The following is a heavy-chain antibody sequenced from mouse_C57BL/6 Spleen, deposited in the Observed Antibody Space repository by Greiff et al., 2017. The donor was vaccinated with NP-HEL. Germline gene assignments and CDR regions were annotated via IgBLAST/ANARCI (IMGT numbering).Heavy chain of an antibody. J-gene: IGHJ2*01. D-gene: IGHD1-1*01. CDR3: TDYYGSSYSY. V-gene: IGHV1-15*01. CDR2: IDPETGGT. CDR1: GYTFTDYE. Sequence: VQLQESGAELVRPGASVTLSCKASGYTFTDYEMHWVKQTPVHGLEWIGAIDPETGGTAYNQKFKGKAILTADKSSSTAYMELRSLTSEDSAVYYCTDYYGSSYSYWGQGTTLTVSS.